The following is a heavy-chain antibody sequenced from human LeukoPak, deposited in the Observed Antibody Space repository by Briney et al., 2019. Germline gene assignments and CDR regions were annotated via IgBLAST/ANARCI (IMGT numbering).Heavy chain of an antibody. CDR2: VYTNDGST. Sequence: KPSETLSLTCTVSGGSMSPYFWSWVRQPPGKGLEWIGYVYTNDGSTKYNPSLKSRVTMSVDTSKNQISLKLSSVTAADTAIYYCARRQTYFDYWGQGTLVTVSS. V-gene: IGHV4-4*09. J-gene: IGHJ4*02. CDR1: GGSMSPYF. CDR3: ARRQTYFDY.